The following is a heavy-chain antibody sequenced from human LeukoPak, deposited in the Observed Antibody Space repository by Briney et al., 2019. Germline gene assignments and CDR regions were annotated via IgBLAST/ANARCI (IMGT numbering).Heavy chain of an antibody. CDR2: ITSSSSYT. J-gene: IGHJ3*02. D-gene: IGHD3-9*01. Sequence: GGSLRLSCAAPGITFSNYNMNWVRQAPGKGLEWISAITSSSSYTFYADSVKGRFTISRDNAKNSLYLQMNSLRAEDTAVYYCARASYYDILTGYYDAFDIWGQGTMVTVSS. CDR1: GITFSNYN. CDR3: ARASYYDILTGYYDAFDI. V-gene: IGHV3-21*01.